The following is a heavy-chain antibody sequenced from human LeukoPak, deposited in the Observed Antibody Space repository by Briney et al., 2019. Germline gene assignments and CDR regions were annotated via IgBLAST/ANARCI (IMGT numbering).Heavy chain of an antibody. J-gene: IGHJ6*02. Sequence: PSETLSLTCTVSGGSISSYYWSWIRQPPGKELEWIGYIYYSGSTNYNPSLKSRVTISVDTSKNQFSLKLSSVTAADTAVYYCARRLQHYYYYGMDVWGQGTTVTVSS. CDR1: GGSISSYY. D-gene: IGHD5-24*01. CDR3: ARRLQHYYYYGMDV. V-gene: IGHV4-59*08. CDR2: IYYSGST.